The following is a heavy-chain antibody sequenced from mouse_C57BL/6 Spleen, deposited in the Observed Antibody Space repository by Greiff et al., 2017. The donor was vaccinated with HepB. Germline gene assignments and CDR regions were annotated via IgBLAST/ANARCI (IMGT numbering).Heavy chain of an antibody. V-gene: IGHV1-64*01. CDR1: GYTFTSYW. CDR3: ARLSPYYYGSAMDY. D-gene: IGHD1-1*01. J-gene: IGHJ4*01. CDR2: IHPNSGST. Sequence: QVQLQQPGAELVKPGASVKLSCKASGYTFTSYWMHWVKQRPGQGLEWIGMIHPNSGSTNYNEKFKSKATLTVDKSSSTAYMQLSSLTSEDSAVYYCARLSPYYYGSAMDYWGQGTSVTVSS.